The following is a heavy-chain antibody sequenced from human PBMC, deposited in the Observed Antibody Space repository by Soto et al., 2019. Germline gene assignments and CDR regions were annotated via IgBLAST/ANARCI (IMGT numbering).Heavy chain of an antibody. CDR3: ARKNDFLLGSFYYSGLDV. CDR1: GGSISTGGYY. Sequence: QMQLQQSGPGLVKPSQTLSLTCTVSGGSISTGGYYWSWIRQLPGKGLEWMGYIYRSGNAYYNPSFESRLTTLVDTYKNQFSLKLASVTAADTAVYYCARKNDFLLGSFYYSGLDVWGHGTTVTVSS. D-gene: IGHD3-9*01. J-gene: IGHJ6*02. V-gene: IGHV4-31*03. CDR2: IYRSGNA.